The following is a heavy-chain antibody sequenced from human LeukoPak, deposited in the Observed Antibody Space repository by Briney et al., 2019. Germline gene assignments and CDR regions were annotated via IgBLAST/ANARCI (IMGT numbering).Heavy chain of an antibody. CDR3: AKGIATAGTHYYYGMDV. CDR2: ISYDESTK. V-gene: IGHV3-30*18. J-gene: IGHJ6*02. CDR1: GFTFSTYG. D-gene: IGHD6-13*01. Sequence: GGSLRLSCAASGFTFSTYGMHWVRQAPGKGLEWVAVISYDESTKYYADSVKGRITISRDNSKSTLYLQMNSLRAEDAAVYYCAKGIATAGTHYYYGMDVCGQGTTVTVSS.